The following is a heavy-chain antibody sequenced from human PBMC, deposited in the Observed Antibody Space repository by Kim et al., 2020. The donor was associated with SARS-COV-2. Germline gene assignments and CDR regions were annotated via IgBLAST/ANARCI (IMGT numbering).Heavy chain of an antibody. CDR3: ARPIYYYDY. CDR1: GFPFSAYA. J-gene: IGHJ4*02. CDR2: ISGDDASR. V-gene: IGHV3-23*01. D-gene: IGHD3-3*02. Sequence: GGSLRLSCVGSGFPFSAYAMTWVRQAPGKGLEWVASISGDDASRYYADSVRGRFIISRDDSKNTLYLQMDSLRADDTSVYYCARPIYYYDYWGQGTRVTVSS.